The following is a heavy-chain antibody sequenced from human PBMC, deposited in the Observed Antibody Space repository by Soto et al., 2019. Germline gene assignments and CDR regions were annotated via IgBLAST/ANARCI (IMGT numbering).Heavy chain of an antibody. V-gene: IGHV3-74*01. CDR3: AKDGRLGQFDY. CDR1: GFTLRGYW. D-gene: IGHD1-1*01. CDR2: INSDGSST. J-gene: IGHJ4*02. Sequence: EVQLVESGGGLVQPGGSLRLSCAASGFTLRGYWMHWVRQAPGKGLVWVSRINSDGSSTSYADSVKGRFTISRDNAKNTLYLQMNSLRDEDTAVYYCAKDGRLGQFDYWGQGTLVTASS.